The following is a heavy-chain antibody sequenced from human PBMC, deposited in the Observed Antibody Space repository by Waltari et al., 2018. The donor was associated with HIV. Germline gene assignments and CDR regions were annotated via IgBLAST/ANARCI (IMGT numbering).Heavy chain of an antibody. CDR3: ARVRSTMGRFQGFDY. V-gene: IGHV3-53*02. J-gene: IGHJ4*02. CDR1: VLPVSSTF. D-gene: IGHD1-26*01. Sequence: EVQLVETGGGLIQPGGSLRPPCAASVLPVSSTFLNRVRQVLGKGLEWVSLIYNNNSTYYADSVKGRFTISRDNSKNTLYLQMNSLRAEDTAVYYCARVRSTMGRFQGFDYWGQGTLVTVSS. CDR2: IYNNNST.